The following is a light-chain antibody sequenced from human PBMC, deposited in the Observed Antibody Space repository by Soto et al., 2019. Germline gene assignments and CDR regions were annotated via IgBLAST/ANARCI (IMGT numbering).Light chain of an antibody. J-gene: IGKJ4*01. CDR2: GAF. CDR1: QSVSTN. V-gene: IGKV3-15*01. Sequence: EIVMRQSPATLSVSPGERVAISCRASQSVSTNLAWYQQKLGQAPRLLIYGAFIRATGIPARFSGSGSGTDFTLTISSLQSEDFEVYFCQQHNNWPLTFGGGTKVEIK. CDR3: QQHNNWPLT.